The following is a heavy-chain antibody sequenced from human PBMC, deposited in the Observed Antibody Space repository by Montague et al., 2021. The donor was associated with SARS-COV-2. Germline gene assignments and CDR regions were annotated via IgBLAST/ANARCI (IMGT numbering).Heavy chain of an antibody. V-gene: IGHV4-30-4*01. CDR1: GGSISSGDYY. CDR3: ARDRGRYGSGSYPY. D-gene: IGHD3-10*01. Sequence: SQTLSLTCTVSGGSISSGDYYWSWIRQPPGKGLEWIGYIYYSGSTYYNPSLKSRVTISVDTSKNQFSLKLSSVTAADTAVYYCARDRGRYGSGSYPYWGQGTLVTVSS. CDR2: IYYSGST. J-gene: IGHJ4*02.